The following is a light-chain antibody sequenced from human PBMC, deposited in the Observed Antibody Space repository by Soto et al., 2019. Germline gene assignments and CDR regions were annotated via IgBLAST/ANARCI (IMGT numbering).Light chain of an antibody. J-gene: IGLJ1*01. CDR3: SSYRSTTTFGV. V-gene: IGLV2-14*01. Sequence: QSALTQPASVSGSPGQSITTSCTGTSSDIGGYNYVSWYQQHPGKAPKVVIYEVSNRPLGVSNRFSASKSGNTASLIISGLQADDEADYFCSSYRSTTTFGVFGTGTKLTVL. CDR2: EVS. CDR1: SSDIGGYNY.